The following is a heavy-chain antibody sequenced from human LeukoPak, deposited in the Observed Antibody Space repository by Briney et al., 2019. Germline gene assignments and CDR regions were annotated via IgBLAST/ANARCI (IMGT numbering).Heavy chain of an antibody. CDR2: ISYDGSDK. CDR1: GFTFSSYT. CDR3: AELGITMIGGV. J-gene: IGHJ6*04. V-gene: IGHV3-30*04. D-gene: IGHD3-10*02. Sequence: GGSLRLSCAASGFTFSSYTMHWVRQAPGKGLEWVAVISYDGSDKYYADSVKGRFTISRDNAKNSLYLQMNSLRAEDTAVYYCAELGITMIGGVWGKGTTVTISS.